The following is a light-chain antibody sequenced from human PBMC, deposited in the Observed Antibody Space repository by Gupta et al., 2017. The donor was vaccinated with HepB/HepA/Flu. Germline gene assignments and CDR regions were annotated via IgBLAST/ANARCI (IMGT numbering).Light chain of an antibody. CDR3: QQYNNWPPWT. V-gene: IGKV3-15*01. CDR1: QSVSSN. Sequence: VMTQSPATLSVSPGERATLSCRASQSVSSNLAWYHQKPGQAPRLLIYGASTRDTGIPARFSGSGCGTEFTITISSRQSEDFAVYYCQQYNNWPPWTFGQGTKVEIK. J-gene: IGKJ1*01. CDR2: GAS.